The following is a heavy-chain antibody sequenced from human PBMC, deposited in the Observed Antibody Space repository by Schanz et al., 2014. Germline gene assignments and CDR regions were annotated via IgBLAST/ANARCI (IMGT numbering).Heavy chain of an antibody. CDR2: INLDGSGK. CDR3: AKSGYCRSTSCYQYNYYGLDV. Sequence: EVQLVESGGGLVQPGGSLRLSCAASGFTFTNYWMTWVRQAPGKGLEWVANINLDGSGKIYLGSVRGRFAISRDNAKNSLYLQMNSLRAEDTAVYYCAKSGYCRSTSCYQYNYYGLDVWGQGTTVTVSS. V-gene: IGHV3-7*01. D-gene: IGHD2-2*03. J-gene: IGHJ6*02. CDR1: GFTFTNYW.